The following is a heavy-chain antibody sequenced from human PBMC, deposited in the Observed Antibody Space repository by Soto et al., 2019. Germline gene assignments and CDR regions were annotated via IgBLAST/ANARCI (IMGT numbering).Heavy chain of an antibody. CDR3: ASKGDSSSSSLDDY. J-gene: IGHJ4*02. V-gene: IGHV4-34*01. CDR2: INHSGST. CDR1: GGSFSGYY. Sequence: SETLSLTCAVYGGSFSGYYWSWIRQPPGKGLEWIGEINHSGSTNYNPSLKSRVTISVDTSKNQFSLKLSSVTAADTAVYYCASKGDSSSSSLDDYWGQGTLVPVSS. D-gene: IGHD6-6*01.